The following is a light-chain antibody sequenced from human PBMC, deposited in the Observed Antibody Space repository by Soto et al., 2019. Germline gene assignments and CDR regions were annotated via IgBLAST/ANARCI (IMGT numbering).Light chain of an antibody. CDR1: RSISNN. CDR2: GAS. V-gene: IGKV3-15*01. CDR3: QQYNEWPPLN. Sequence: IVMTQSPATLSASPGERATLSCRASRSISNNVAWYQHKPGQAPRLLLYGASTRATGIPARFSASGSGTAYALTISGLQCEECAVYFCQQYNEWPPLNCRGGTKV. J-gene: IGKJ4*01.